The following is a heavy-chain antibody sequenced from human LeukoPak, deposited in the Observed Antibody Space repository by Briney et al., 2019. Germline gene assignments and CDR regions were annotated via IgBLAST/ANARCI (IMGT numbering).Heavy chain of an antibody. CDR3: ARVHGYSYGCDY. Sequence: ASVKVSCKASGYTFTGYYMHWVRQAPGQGVEWMGWINPNSGGTNYAQKFQGRVTMTRDTSISTAYMELSRLRSDDTAVYYCARVHGYSYGCDYWGQGTLVTVSS. CDR2: INPNSGGT. CDR1: GYTFTGYY. D-gene: IGHD5-18*01. V-gene: IGHV1-2*02. J-gene: IGHJ4*02.